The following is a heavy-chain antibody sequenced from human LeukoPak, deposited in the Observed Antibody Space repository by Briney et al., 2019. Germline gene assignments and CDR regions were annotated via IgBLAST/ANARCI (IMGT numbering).Heavy chain of an antibody. V-gene: IGHV1-69*04. CDR1: GGTFSSYT. CDR3: AREGGGYCSSTSCWDFDY. Sequence: GASVKVSCKASGGTFSSYTISWVRQAPGQGLEWVGRIFPILGIANYAQQFQGRVTITPYQYTSTASMELSSLRSEDTAVYSCAREGGGYCSSTSCWDFDYWGQGTLVTVSS. D-gene: IGHD2-2*01. CDR2: IFPILGIA. J-gene: IGHJ4*02.